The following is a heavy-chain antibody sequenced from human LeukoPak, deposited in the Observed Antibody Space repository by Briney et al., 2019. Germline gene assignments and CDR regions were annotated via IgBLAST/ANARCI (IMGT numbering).Heavy chain of an antibody. D-gene: IGHD6-19*01. CDR3: ARLGDLGYSSGWYHPKNNWFDP. V-gene: IGHV3-30*03. CDR1: GFTFSSYS. Sequence: GGSLRLSCVGSGFTFSSYSMNWVRQAPGKGLEWVAVISYDGSNKNYADSAKGRFTISRDNSKNTLYLQMNSLRTEDTAVYYCARLGDLGYSSGWYHPKNNWFDPWGQGTLVTVSS. CDR2: ISYDGSNK. J-gene: IGHJ5*02.